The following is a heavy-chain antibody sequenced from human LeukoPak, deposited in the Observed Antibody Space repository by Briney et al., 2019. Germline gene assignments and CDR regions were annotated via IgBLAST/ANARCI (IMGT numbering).Heavy chain of an antibody. V-gene: IGHV1-18*01. CDR1: GYTFTSYG. CDR2: ISAYNGNT. D-gene: IGHD2-15*01. Sequence: ASVKVSCKASGYTFTSYGISWVRQAPGQGLEWMGWISAYNGNTNYAQKLQGRVTMTTDTSTSTAYMELRSLRSDDTAVYYCARDYCSGGSCYSAMNDYWGQGTLVTVSS. J-gene: IGHJ4*02. CDR3: ARDYCSGGSCYSAMNDY.